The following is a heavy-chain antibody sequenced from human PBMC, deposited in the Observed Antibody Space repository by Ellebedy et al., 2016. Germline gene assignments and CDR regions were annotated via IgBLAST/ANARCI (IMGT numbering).Heavy chain of an antibody. CDR3: ASSSGWYRHDY. CDR1: GVSISSSNW. V-gene: IGHV4-4*02. CDR2: MYHSGTT. J-gene: IGHJ4*02. Sequence: SETLSLTCAVSGVSISSSNWWTWVRQPPGRGLEWIGDMYHSGTTNYNPSLKSRVTILLDKSKNHFSLRLSSVTAADTALYYCASSSGWYRHDYWGQGTLVTVSS. D-gene: IGHD6-19*01.